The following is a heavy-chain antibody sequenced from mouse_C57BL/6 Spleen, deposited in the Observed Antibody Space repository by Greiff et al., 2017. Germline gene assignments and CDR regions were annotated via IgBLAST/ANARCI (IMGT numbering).Heavy chain of an antibody. J-gene: IGHJ4*01. D-gene: IGHD2-4*01. V-gene: IGHV2-5*01. CDR2: IWRGGST. CDR1: GFSLTSYG. Sequence: QVQLQQSGPGLVQPSQSLSITCTVSGFSLTSYGVHWVRQSPGKGLEWLGVIWRGGSTDYNAAFMSRLSITKDNSKSQVFFKMNSLQADDTAIYYWAKKVIYYDYDYARYYCGQGTSVTVSS. CDR3: AKKVIYYDYDYARYY.